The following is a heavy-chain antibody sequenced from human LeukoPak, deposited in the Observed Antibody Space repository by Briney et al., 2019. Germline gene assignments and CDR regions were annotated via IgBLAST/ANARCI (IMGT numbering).Heavy chain of an antibody. D-gene: IGHD2-15*01. CDR1: GYSITSYW. CDR3: ARKSGRAFDI. Sequence: GESLKISCKGSGYSITSYWIGWVRQMPGKGLEWMGIIFPGESDTRYSQSFQGQVTISADKSISTAYLQWSSLKASDTAMYYCARKSGRAFDIWGQGTMVTVSS. CDR2: IFPGESDT. V-gene: IGHV5-51*01. J-gene: IGHJ3*02.